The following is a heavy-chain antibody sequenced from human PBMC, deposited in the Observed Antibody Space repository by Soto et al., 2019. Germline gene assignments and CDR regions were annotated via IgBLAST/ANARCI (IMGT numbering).Heavy chain of an antibody. CDR2: IIPILGIA. V-gene: IGHV1-69*02. J-gene: IGHJ3*02. CDR3: ARGLPDQLLLFYWGTWHAFDI. Sequence: QVQLVQSGAEVKKPGSSVKVSCKASGGTFSSYTISWVRQAPGQGLEWMGRIIPILGIANYAQKFQGRVTITADKSTSKAYMALSILRSEDTAVYYCARGLPDQLLLFYWGTWHAFDIWGQGTMVTVSS. CDR1: GGTFSSYT. D-gene: IGHD2-2*01.